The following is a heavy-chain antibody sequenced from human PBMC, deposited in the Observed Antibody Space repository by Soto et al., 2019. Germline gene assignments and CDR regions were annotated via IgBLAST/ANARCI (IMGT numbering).Heavy chain of an antibody. CDR1: GDSVYSNSAG. CDR3: ARDIDFGY. V-gene: IGHV6-1*01. Sequence: QTLSLTSATSGDSVYSNSAGWNWIRQSPSRGLEWLGRTFYRSEWYNEYAVSVKSRITVNPDTSRNKISLQLHSVTPEDTAVYYCARDIDFGYWGRGTQVTVSS. J-gene: IGHJ4*02. CDR2: TFYRSEWYN. D-gene: IGHD3-3*01.